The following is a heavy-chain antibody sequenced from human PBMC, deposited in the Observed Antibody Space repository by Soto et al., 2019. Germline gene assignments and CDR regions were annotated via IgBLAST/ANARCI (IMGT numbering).Heavy chain of an antibody. D-gene: IGHD2-2*01. CDR2: ISYDGSNK. J-gene: IGHJ4*02. CDR1: GFTFSSYA. Sequence: QVQLVESGGGVVQPGRSLRLSCAASGFTFSSYAMHWVRQAPGKGLEWVAVISYDGSNKYYADSVKGRFTISRDNSKNARDLQMNSLRAEDTAVYYCARDGTWAMDYWGQGTLVTVSS. CDR3: ARDGTWAMDY. V-gene: IGHV3-30-3*01.